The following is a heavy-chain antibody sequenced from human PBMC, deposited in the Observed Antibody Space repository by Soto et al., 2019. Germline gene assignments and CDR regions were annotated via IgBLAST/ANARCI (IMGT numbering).Heavy chain of an antibody. V-gene: IGHV1-46*01. D-gene: IGHD2-2*01. J-gene: IGHJ6*02. CDR1: GYTFTSYY. CDR2: INPSGGST. CDR3: ARDRVVVVPAAMRHYYYGMDV. Sequence: GASVKVSCKASGYTFTSYYMHWVRQAPGQGLEWMGIINPSGGSTSYAQKFQGRVTMTRDTSTSTVYMELSSLRSEGTAVYYCARDRVVVVPAAMRHYYYGMDVWGQGTTVTVSS.